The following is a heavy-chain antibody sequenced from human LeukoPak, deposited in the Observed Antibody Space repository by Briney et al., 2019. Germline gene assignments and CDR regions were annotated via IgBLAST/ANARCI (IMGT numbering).Heavy chain of an antibody. V-gene: IGHV4-39*01. CDR1: GGSISSSSYY. CDR3: ARHFHYGSGSYPDY. Sequence: PSETLSLTCTVSGGSISSSSYYWGWIRQPPGKGLEWIGSIYYSGSTYYNPSLKSRVTISVDTSKNQFSLKLSSVTAADTAVHYCARHFHYGSGSYPDYWGQGTLVTVSS. CDR2: IYYSGST. J-gene: IGHJ4*02. D-gene: IGHD3-10*01.